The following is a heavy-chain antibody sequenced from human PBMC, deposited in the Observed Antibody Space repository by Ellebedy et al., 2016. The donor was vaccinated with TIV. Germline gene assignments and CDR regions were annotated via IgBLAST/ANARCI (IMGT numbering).Heavy chain of an antibody. CDR3: ARSGYCSSTSCYVGGWFDP. Sequence: GESLKISXAASGFIFSSYAMHWVRQAPGKGLEWVAVISYDGSNKYYADSVKGRFTISRDNSKNTLYLQMNSLRAEDTAVYYCARSGYCSSTSCYVGGWFDPWGQGTLVTVSS. CDR1: GFIFSSYA. D-gene: IGHD2-2*01. J-gene: IGHJ5*02. CDR2: ISYDGSNK. V-gene: IGHV3-30-3*01.